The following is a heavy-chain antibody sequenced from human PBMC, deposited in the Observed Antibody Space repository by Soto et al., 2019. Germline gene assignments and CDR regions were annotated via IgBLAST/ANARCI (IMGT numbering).Heavy chain of an antibody. J-gene: IGHJ6*02. D-gene: IGHD3-3*01. CDR2: INPNSGGT. V-gene: IGHV1-2*04. Sequence: QVQLVQSGAEVKKPGASVKVSCKASGYTFTGYYMHWVRQAPGQGLEWMGWINPNSGGTNYAQKFQGWVTMTRDTSISTAYMELSRLRSEDTAVYYCARGGATSFGVVHYYYYGMDVWGQGTTVTVSS. CDR3: ARGGATSFGVVHYYYYGMDV. CDR1: GYTFTGYY.